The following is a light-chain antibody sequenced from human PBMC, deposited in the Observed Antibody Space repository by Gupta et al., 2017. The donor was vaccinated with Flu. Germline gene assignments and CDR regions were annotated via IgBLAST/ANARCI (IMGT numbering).Light chain of an antibody. J-gene: IGKJ2*01. Sequence: IVMPQSPGALSVSPGERATLSCRASQSVSSNLAWYQQKPGQAPRLLIYGASTRATGIPARFSGSGSGTEFTLTISSLQSEDFAVDYCQQYLNWPPLYTFGQGTKLEIK. V-gene: IGKV3-15*01. CDR2: GAS. CDR3: QQYLNWPPLYT. CDR1: QSVSSN.